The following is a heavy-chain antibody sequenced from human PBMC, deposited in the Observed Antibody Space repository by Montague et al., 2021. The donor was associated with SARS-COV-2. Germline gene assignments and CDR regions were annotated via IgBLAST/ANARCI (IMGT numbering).Heavy chain of an antibody. D-gene: IGHD3-10*01. V-gene: IGHV4-39*01. CDR3: ARPLVRGVPKAFDI. CDR2: IYYSGTT. CDR1: GGSITRNYY. J-gene: IGHJ3*02. Sequence: SETLSLTCTVSGGSITRNYYWGWIRQPPGKGLEWVGNIYYSGTTSXNPSLESRVTISVDASKNQFSLNLTSVTAADTAVYYCARPLVRGVPKAFDIWGQGALVIVSS.